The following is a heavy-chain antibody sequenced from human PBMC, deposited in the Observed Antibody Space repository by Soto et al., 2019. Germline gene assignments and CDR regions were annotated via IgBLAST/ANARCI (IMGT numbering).Heavy chain of an antibody. J-gene: IGHJ4*02. CDR1: GVNFSSYW. D-gene: IGHD1-1*01. CDR2: IKQDGSEK. Sequence: PGGSHRHSCAASGVNFSSYWMSWVRQAPGKGLEWVANIKQDGSEKYYVDSVKGRFTISRDNAKNSLYLQMNTLRVDDTAVYYCARDNWNSYWGQGTLVTVSS. V-gene: IGHV3-7*01. CDR3: ARDNWNSY.